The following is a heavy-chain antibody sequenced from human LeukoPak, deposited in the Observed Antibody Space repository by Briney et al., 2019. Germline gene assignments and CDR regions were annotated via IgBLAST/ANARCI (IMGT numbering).Heavy chain of an antibody. CDR2: INHSGST. V-gene: IGHV4-30-2*01. Sequence: SETLSLTCAVSGGSISSGGYSWSWIRQPPGKGLEWIGEINHSGSTNYNPSLKSRVTISVDTSKNQFSLKLSSVTAADTAVYYCAYGDYLSHFDYWGQGTLVTVSS. CDR3: AYGDYLSHFDY. CDR1: GGSISSGGYS. J-gene: IGHJ4*02. D-gene: IGHD4-17*01.